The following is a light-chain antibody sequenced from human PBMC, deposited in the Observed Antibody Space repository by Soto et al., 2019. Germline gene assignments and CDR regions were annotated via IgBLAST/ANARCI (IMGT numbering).Light chain of an antibody. CDR3: AAWDDRMRGAF. J-gene: IGLJ1*01. V-gene: IGLV1-47*02. CDR1: RSNIGSNH. Sequence: VLTQPPSASGTPGQRVTISCSGARSNIGSNHVYWYQQIPGTAPKLLIYSDNQRPSGVPDRFSGSKSGTSASLAISGLRSEDEADYYCAAWDDRMRGAFFGTGTKVTVL. CDR2: SDN.